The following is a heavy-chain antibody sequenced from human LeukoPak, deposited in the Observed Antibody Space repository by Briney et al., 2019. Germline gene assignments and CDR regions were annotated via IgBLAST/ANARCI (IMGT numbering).Heavy chain of an antibody. Sequence: GGSLRLSCAASGFTFSNYGMYWVRQAPGKGLQWVAIIWHDGSNKYYADSVKGRFTISRDDSKNTLYLQVNSRRAEDTAVYYCARDVNSSGMDVWGQGSTVTVSS. V-gene: IGHV3-33*07. J-gene: IGHJ6*02. CDR2: IWHDGSNK. CDR1: GFTFSNYG. D-gene: IGHD6-6*01. CDR3: ARDVNSSGMDV.